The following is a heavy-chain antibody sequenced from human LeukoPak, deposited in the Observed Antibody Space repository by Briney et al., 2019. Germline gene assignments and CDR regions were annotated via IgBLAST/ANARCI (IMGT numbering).Heavy chain of an antibody. D-gene: IGHD2-2*01. CDR1: GFTFSSYS. CDR2: ISSSSSYI. J-gene: IGHJ3*02. CDR3: ARDHCSSTRGAPKQVCAFDI. V-gene: IGHV3-21*01. Sequence: GGSLRLSCAASGFTFSSYSMNWVRQAPGKGLEWVSSISSSSSYIYYADSVKGRFTISRDNAKNSLYLQVNSLRAEDTAVYYCARDHCSSTRGAPKQVCAFDIWGQGTMVTVSS.